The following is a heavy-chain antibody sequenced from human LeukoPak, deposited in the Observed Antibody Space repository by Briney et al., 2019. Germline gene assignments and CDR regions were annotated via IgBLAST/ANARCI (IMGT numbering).Heavy chain of an antibody. Sequence: GESLQISCKGSGYSFTSNWIGWVRALAGKGLEWMGVIYPGDSDTTYSPSFPGQVTISADKSISTAYLQWSSLKASDTAMYYCARLIDYSSSSAGYWGQGTLVTVSS. V-gene: IGHV5-51*01. J-gene: IGHJ4*02. CDR1: GYSFTSNW. CDR3: ARLIDYSSSSAGY. CDR2: IYPGDSDT. D-gene: IGHD6-6*01.